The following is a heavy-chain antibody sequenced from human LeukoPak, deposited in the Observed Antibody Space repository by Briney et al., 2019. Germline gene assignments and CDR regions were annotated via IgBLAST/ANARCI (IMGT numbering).Heavy chain of an antibody. CDR2: IYYSGRT. Sequence: SETLSLTCSVSAGSISSYYWSWIRQPPGKGLEWIGYIYYSGRTSYNPSLKSRVTMSVDTSKNQFSLKLSSVTAADTAVYYCARRRGGFDPWGQGTLVTVSS. V-gene: IGHV4-59*12. CDR1: AGSISSYY. CDR3: ARRRGGFDP. J-gene: IGHJ5*02.